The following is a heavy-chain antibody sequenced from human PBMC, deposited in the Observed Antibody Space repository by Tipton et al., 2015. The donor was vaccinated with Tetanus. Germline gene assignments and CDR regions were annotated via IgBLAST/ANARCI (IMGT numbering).Heavy chain of an antibody. CDR1: GYTFTSYY. Sequence: QLVQSGAKVKKPGASVKVSCKASGYTFTSYYMHWVRQAPGQGLEWMGIINPSGGSTSYAQKFQGRVTMTRDTSTSTVYMELSSLRSEDTAVYYCARVFIAVAGHNWFDPWGQGTLVTVSS. CDR2: INPSGGST. CDR3: ARVFIAVAGHNWFDP. D-gene: IGHD6-19*01. J-gene: IGHJ5*02. V-gene: IGHV1-46*01.